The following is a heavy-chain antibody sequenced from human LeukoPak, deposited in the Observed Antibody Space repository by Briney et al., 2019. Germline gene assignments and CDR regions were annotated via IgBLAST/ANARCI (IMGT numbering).Heavy chain of an antibody. CDR3: ARYRGCSGGSCYRWFDP. J-gene: IGHJ5*02. CDR2: IYYSGST. CDR1: GGSISSSTYY. V-gene: IGHV4-39*01. Sequence: PSETLSLTCTVSGGSISSSTYYWAWIRQPPGKGLEWIGTIYYSGSTHYNPSLRSRVTISVDTSKNQFSLKLASLTAADTAVYYCARYRGCSGGSCYRWFDPWGQGILVTVSS. D-gene: IGHD2-15*01.